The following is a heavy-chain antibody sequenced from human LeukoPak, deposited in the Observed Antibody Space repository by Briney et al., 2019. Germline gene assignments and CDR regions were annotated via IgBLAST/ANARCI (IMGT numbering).Heavy chain of an antibody. D-gene: IGHD3-3*01. CDR1: GFTFSSYS. V-gene: IGHV3-21*01. CDR3: ARVVYGSGYYGLDY. CDR2: ISSSSSYI. Sequence: GGSLRLSCAASGFTFSSYSMNWVRQAPGKGLEWVSSISSSSSYIYYADSAKGRFTISRDNAKNSLYLQMNSLRAEDTAVYYCARVVYGSGYYGLDYWGQGTLVTVSS. J-gene: IGHJ4*02.